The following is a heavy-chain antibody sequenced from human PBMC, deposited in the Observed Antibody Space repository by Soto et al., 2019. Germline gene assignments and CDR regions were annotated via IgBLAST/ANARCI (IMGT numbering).Heavy chain of an antibody. J-gene: IGHJ4*02. CDR2: IYSGGST. Sequence: VGSLRLSCAASGFTVSSNYMSWVRQAPGKGLEWVSVIYSGGSTYYADSVKGRFTISRDNSKNTLYLQMNILRAEDTAVYYCARVSDGDCYYFDYWGQGTLVTVS. CDR1: GFTVSSNY. D-gene: IGHD2-21*02. V-gene: IGHV3-53*01. CDR3: ARVSDGDCYYFDY.